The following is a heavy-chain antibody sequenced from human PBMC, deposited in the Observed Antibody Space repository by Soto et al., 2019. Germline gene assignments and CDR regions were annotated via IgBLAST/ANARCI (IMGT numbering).Heavy chain of an antibody. J-gene: IGHJ5*02. Sequence: QRQLQESGPGLEKPSETMSLTCTGYGGSISSSSYYWGWIRRPPEKGLGWIGSIYYSGSTYYNPSLKSRVTISVDTSKNHFSLKMSSVTAADTAVYYCATQEVGGSYVYTFDPWGQGTLVTVSS. CDR3: ATQEVGGSYVYTFDP. CDR2: IYYSGST. D-gene: IGHD1-26*01. V-gene: IGHV4-39*02. CDR1: GGSISSSSYY.